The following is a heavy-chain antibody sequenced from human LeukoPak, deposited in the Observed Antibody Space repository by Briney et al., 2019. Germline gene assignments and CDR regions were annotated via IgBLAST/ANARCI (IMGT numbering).Heavy chain of an antibody. CDR3: ARGGGLDV. CDR2: INHNGNVN. D-gene: IGHD3-16*01. CDR1: GFTFSSYW. J-gene: IGHJ6*02. Sequence: GGSLRLSCAASGFTFSSYWMNWARQAPGKGLEWVAGINHNGNVNYYVDSVKGRFTISRDNAKNSLHLQMSNLRAEDTAVYFCARGGGLDVWGQGATVTVSS. V-gene: IGHV3-7*03.